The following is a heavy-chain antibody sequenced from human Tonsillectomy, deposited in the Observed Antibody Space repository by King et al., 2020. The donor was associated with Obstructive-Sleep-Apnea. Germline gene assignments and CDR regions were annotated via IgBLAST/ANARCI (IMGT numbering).Heavy chain of an antibody. CDR2: ISWDGGST. J-gene: IGHJ4*02. CDR1: GFTFADYA. D-gene: IGHD6-13*01. V-gene: IGHV3-43D*03. Sequence: QLVQSGGVAVQPGGSLRLSCAASGFTFADYAIHWVRQAPGKGLEWGSVISWDGGSTYYADSVKGRFTISRDNSKNSLYLQMNSLRAEDTALYYCAKDRGSSPGNGGFDYWGQGTLVTVSS. CDR3: AKDRGSSPGNGGFDY.